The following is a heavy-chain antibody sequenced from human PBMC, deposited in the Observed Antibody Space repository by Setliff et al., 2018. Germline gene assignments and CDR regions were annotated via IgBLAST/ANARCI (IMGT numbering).Heavy chain of an antibody. Sequence: PSETLSLTCAVYGGSFSGYYWSWIRQPPGKGLEWIGEINHSGSTNYNPSLKSRVTISVDTSKNQFSLRVSSVPAADTAVYYCARSFSRREKFLLDYWGQGALVTVSS. J-gene: IGHJ4*02. CDR1: GGSFSGYY. CDR2: INHSGST. CDR3: ARSFSRREKFLLDY. V-gene: IGHV4-34*01.